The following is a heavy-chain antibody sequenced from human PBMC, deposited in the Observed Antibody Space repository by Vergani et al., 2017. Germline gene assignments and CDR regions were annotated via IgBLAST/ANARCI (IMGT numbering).Heavy chain of an antibody. J-gene: IGHJ4*02. D-gene: IGHD6-19*01. CDR2: ITGSGSNT. CDR1: GFTFSSYA. CDR3: AKGGSGWYGSQIDY. V-gene: IGHV3-23*01. Sequence: EVRLLESGGKLVQPGGSLRLSCAASGFTFSSYAMSWVRQAPGKGLEWVSAITGSGSNTYYADSVKGLFTISRDNFKNTLYLQMNSLRAEDTAVYYCAKGGSGWYGSQIDYWGQGTLVTVSS.